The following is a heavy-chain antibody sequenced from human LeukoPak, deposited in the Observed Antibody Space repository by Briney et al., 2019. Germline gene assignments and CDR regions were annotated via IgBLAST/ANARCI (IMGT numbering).Heavy chain of an antibody. CDR3: ARCTSSWDFYFDS. CDR2: IYPGDSNT. CDR1: GYTFTSYW. J-gene: IGHJ4*02. D-gene: IGHD6-13*01. Sequence: GESLKISCKGSGYTFTSYWIGWARQMPGKGLEWMGIIYPGDSNTKYSPSFRGQVTISADRSINTAYLQWSSLKASDTAMYYCARCTSSWDFYFDSWGRGTLVTVSS. V-gene: IGHV5-51*01.